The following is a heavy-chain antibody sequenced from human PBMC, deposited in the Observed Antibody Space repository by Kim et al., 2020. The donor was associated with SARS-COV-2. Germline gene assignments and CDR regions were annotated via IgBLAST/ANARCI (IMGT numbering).Heavy chain of an antibody. J-gene: IGHJ3*02. D-gene: IGHD3-22*01. Sequence: KFQERVTITRDMSTSTAYMELSSLRSEDTAVYYCAAEIDSSGYPLDAFDIWGQGTMVTVSS. V-gene: IGHV1-58*01. CDR3: AAEIDSSGYPLDAFDI.